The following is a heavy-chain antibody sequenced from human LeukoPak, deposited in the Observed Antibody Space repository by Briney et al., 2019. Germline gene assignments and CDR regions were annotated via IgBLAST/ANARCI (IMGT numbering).Heavy chain of an antibody. CDR2: IYYSGST. CDR3: AREEMAKNPYNWFDP. D-gene: IGHD5-24*01. J-gene: IGHJ5*02. CDR1: SGSISGYY. V-gene: IGHV4-59*12. Sequence: PSETLSLTCTVSSGSISGYYWSWIRQPPGKGLEWIGYIYYSGSTNYNPSLKSRVTISVDTSKNQFSLKLSSVTAADTAVYYCAREEMAKNPYNWFDPWGQGTLVTVSS.